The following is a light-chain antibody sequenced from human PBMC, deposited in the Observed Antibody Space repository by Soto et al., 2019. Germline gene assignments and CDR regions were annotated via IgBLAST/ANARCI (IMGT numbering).Light chain of an antibody. CDR2: QDT. J-gene: IGLJ2*01. V-gene: IGLV3-1*01. CDR3: QAWDSSTDVV. Sequence: SYELTQPPSVSVSPGQTASITCSGDKLGDKYACWYQQKPGQSPVLVIYQDTNRPSGIPERFSGSNSGNTATLTISGTQAMDEADYYCQAWDSSTDVVFGGGTKLTVL. CDR1: KLGDKY.